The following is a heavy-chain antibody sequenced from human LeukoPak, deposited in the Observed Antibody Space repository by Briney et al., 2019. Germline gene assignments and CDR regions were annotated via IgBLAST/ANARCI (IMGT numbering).Heavy chain of an antibody. CDR1: GFTFSSYG. Sequence: GGSLRLSCAASGFTFSSYGMHWVRQAPGKGLEWVAFIRYDGSNKYYADSVKGRFTISRDNSKNTLYLQMNSLRAEDTVVYYCAKAGYYGSGSYYPYYFDYWGQGTLVTVSS. V-gene: IGHV3-30*02. CDR2: IRYDGSNK. CDR3: AKAGYYGSGSYYPYYFDY. J-gene: IGHJ4*02. D-gene: IGHD3-10*01.